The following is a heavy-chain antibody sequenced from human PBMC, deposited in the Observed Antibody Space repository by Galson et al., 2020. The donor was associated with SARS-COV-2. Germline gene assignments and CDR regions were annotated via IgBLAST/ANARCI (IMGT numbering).Heavy chain of an antibody. CDR1: GYKFTGYY. V-gene: IGHV1-2*02. Sequence: ASVKVSCKASGYKFTGYYIHWVRQAPGQRLAWMGWINTKSGATNYAQKFQGRVTMTRDTSINTAYMELSRLRSDNAAVYYCARDVISMMVVVINPALAYWGQGTLVTVSS. D-gene: IGHD3-22*01. CDR2: INTKSGAT. CDR3: ARDVISMMVVVINPALAY. J-gene: IGHJ4*02.